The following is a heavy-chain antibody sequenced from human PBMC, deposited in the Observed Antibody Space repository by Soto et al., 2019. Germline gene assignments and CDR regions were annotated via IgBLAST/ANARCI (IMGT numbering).Heavy chain of an antibody. J-gene: IGHJ3*02. CDR3: ARGCYDILTGPPEEDAFDI. D-gene: IGHD3-9*01. V-gene: IGHV3-74*01. Sequence: GGSLRLSCAASGFTFSSYTMRWVRQAPGEGLEWVSGIISGGSSTCYADSVKGRLTISRDNAKNTLYLQMNSLRAEDTAVYYWARGCYDILTGPPEEDAFDIWGQGTMVTVSS. CDR1: GFTFSSYT. CDR2: IISGGSST.